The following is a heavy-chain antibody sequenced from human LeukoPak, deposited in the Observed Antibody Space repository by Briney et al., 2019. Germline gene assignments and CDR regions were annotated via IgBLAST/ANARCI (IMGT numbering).Heavy chain of an antibody. D-gene: IGHD3-10*01. CDR2: INHSGST. CDR3: ARVVTMVRGVIPILYYFDY. Sequence: PSETLSLTCAISGVYISSGAYSWSWIRQPPGKGLEWIGYINHSGSTHYNPSLKGRVTITVDRSSNQFSLKLSSVTAADTAVYYCARVVTMVRGVIPILYYFDYWGQGTQVAVSS. J-gene: IGHJ4*02. V-gene: IGHV4-30-2*01. CDR1: GVYISSGAYS.